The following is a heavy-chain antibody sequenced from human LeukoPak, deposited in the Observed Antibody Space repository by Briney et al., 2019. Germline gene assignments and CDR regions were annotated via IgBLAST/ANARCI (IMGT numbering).Heavy chain of an antibody. CDR1: GFTFSSYE. V-gene: IGHV3-48*03. CDR3: ARLGFPVYYYYMDV. Sequence: GGSLRLSCAASGFTFSSYEMNWVRQAPGKGLEWVSYISSSGTTIHHADSVKGRFTISRDNAKNSLYLQMNSLRAEDTAVYYCARLGFPVYYYYMDVWGKGTTVTVSS. CDR2: ISSSGTTI. J-gene: IGHJ6*03. D-gene: IGHD2-15*01.